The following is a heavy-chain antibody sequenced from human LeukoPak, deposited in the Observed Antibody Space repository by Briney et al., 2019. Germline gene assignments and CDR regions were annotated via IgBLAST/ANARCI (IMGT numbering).Heavy chain of an antibody. J-gene: IGHJ5*02. Sequence: SETLSLTCAVYGGSFSGYYWSWLRQPPGKGLEWIGEINHSGSTNYNPSLKSRVTVSVDTSTNHFSLKLSSVTAADTAVYYCARSLPFIYGSGSYFVTPNWFDPWGQGTLVTVSS. V-gene: IGHV4-34*01. CDR3: ARSLPFIYGSGSYFVTPNWFDP. D-gene: IGHD3-10*01. CDR1: GGSFSGYY. CDR2: INHSGST.